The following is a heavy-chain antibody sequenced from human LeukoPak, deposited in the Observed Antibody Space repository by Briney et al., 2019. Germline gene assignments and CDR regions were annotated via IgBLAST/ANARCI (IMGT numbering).Heavy chain of an antibody. V-gene: IGHV1-2*02. CDR1: GYTFTGYY. CDR3: ARSSSSWSGPRHNGWFDP. Sequence: AASVKVSCKASGYTFTGYYMHWVRQAPGQGLEWMGWINPNSGGTNYAQKFQGRVTMTRDTSISTAYMELSRLRSDDTAVYYCARSSSSWSGPRHNGWFDPWGQGTLVTVSS. CDR2: INPNSGGT. D-gene: IGHD6-13*01. J-gene: IGHJ5*02.